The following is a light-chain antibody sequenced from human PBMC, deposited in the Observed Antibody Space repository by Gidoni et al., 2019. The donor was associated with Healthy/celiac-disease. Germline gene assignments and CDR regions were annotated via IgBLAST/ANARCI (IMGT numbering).Light chain of an antibody. J-gene: IGLJ3*02. V-gene: IGLV1-44*01. CDR2: SNN. CDR1: SSNIGSNT. Sequence: QSVLTQPPSASGTPGQMVTISCSGSSSNIGSNTVNWYQQLPGTAPKLLIYSNNQRPSGVPDRFSGSKSGTSASLAISGLQSEDEADYYCAAWDDSLNGVWVFGGGTKLTVL. CDR3: AAWDDSLNGVWV.